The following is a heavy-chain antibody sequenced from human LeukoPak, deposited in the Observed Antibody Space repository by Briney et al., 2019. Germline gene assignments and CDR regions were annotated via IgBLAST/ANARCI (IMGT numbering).Heavy chain of an antibody. V-gene: IGHV3-21*01. CDR1: GFTFSTFS. CDR2: ISSSSSYI. CDR3: ARDGGSYYGDY. Sequence: GGSLRLSCAASGFTFSTFSMNWVRQAPGKGLEWVSSISSSSSYIYYADSVKGRFTISRDNAKNSLYLQMNSLRAEDTAVYYCARDGGSYYGDYWGQGTLVTVSS. J-gene: IGHJ4*02. D-gene: IGHD1-26*01.